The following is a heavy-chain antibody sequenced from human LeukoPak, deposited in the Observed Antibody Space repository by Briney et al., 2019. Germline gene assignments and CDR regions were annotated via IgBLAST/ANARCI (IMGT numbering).Heavy chain of an antibody. CDR1: GFTVSSNY. J-gene: IGHJ4*02. D-gene: IGHD2-21*01. CDR2: IYSGGNT. CDR3: ARDTPDLRLFDY. Sequence: GGSLRLSCAVSGFTVSSNYMSWVRQAPGKGLEWVSVIYSGGNTHSADSVKGRFTISRDNSKNTLYLQMNSLRAEDTAVYYCARDTPDLRLFDYWGQGTLVTVSS. V-gene: IGHV3-66*01.